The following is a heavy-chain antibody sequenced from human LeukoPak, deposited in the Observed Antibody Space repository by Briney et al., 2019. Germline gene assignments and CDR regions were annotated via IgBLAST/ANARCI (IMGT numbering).Heavy chain of an antibody. CDR1: GFDFSNYW. CDR3: ARRNYDYYGMDV. J-gene: IGHJ6*02. CDR2: ISSSGSFT. Sequence: GGSLRLSCAASGFDFSNYWMNWVRQAPGKGLEWVSSISSSGSFTHYADSLKGRFTISRDNAKNSLYLQMHSLRAEDMAVYYCARRNYDYYGMDVWGQGTTVTVSS. V-gene: IGHV3-21*01.